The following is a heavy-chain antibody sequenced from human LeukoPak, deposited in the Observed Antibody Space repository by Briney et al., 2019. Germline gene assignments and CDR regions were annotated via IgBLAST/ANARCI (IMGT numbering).Heavy chain of an antibody. V-gene: IGHV3-53*01. CDR2: LYSDGNT. D-gene: IGHD1-14*01. CDR1: GFTVITDD. Sequence: PGGSLRLSCAPSGFTVITDDMTWVRQAPGKGLEWVSVLYSDGNTKYADSVQGRFTISRDNSKNTLYLEMNSLSPDDTAVYYCARGVEPLAANTLAYWGQGTLVTVS. J-gene: IGHJ4*02. CDR3: ARGVEPLAANTLAY.